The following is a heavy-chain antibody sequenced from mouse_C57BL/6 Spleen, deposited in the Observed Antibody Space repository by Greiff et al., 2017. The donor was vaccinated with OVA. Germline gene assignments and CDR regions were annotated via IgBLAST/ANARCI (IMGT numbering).Heavy chain of an antibody. CDR1: GYAFSSSW. V-gene: IGHV1-82*01. Sequence: LVESGPELVKPGASVKISCKASGYAFSSSWMNWVKQRPGKGLEWIGRIYPGDGDTNYNGKFKGKATLTADKSSSTAYMQLSSLTSEDSAVYFCARYYYGSSPLFDYWGQGTTLTVSS. CDR2: IYPGDGDT. D-gene: IGHD1-1*01. J-gene: IGHJ2*01. CDR3: ARYYYGSSPLFDY.